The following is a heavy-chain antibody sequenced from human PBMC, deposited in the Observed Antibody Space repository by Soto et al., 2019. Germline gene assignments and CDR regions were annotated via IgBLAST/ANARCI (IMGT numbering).Heavy chain of an antibody. J-gene: IGHJ6*02. Sequence: QVQLVESGGGVVQPGRSLRLSCAASGFTFSSYAMHWVRQAPGKGLEWVAVISYDGSNKYYADSVKGRFTISRDNSKNTLYLQINGLTAEYTAVYYCARDQNSSSWIYYYYYGIDVGGQGTTVTVSS. D-gene: IGHD6-13*01. V-gene: IGHV3-30-3*01. CDR1: GFTFSSYA. CDR3: ARDQNSSSWIYYYYYGIDV. CDR2: ISYDGSNK.